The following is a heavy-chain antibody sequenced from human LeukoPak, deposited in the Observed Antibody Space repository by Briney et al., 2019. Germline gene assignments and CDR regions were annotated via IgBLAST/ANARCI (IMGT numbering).Heavy chain of an antibody. CDR1: GGSFSGYY. D-gene: IGHD5-24*01. CDR3: ARGGLQDAFDI. Sequence: SETLSLTCAVYGGSFSGYYWSWIRQPPGKGLEWIGEINHSGSTNYNPSLKSRVTISVDTSKNQFSLKLSSVTAADTAVYYCARGGLQDAFDIWGQGTMVTVSS. V-gene: IGHV4-34*01. J-gene: IGHJ3*02. CDR2: INHSGST.